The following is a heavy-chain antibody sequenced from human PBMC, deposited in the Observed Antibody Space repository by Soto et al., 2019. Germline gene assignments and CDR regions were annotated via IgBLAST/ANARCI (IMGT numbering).Heavy chain of an antibody. V-gene: IGHV3-30*18. Sequence: GGSLRLSCAASGFTFSSYGMHWVRQAPGKGLEWVAVISYDGSNKYYADSVKGRFTISRDNSKNTLYLQMNSLRAEDTAVYYCAKEERRVLRFLEWPDAFDIWGQGTMVTVSS. CDR2: ISYDGSNK. D-gene: IGHD3-3*01. CDR1: GFTFSSYG. CDR3: AKEERRVLRFLEWPDAFDI. J-gene: IGHJ3*02.